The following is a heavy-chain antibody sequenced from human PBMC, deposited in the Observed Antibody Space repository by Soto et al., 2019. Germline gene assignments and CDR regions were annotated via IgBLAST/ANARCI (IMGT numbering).Heavy chain of an antibody. Sequence: SETLSLTCAVYGGSFSGYYWSWIRQPPGKGLEWIGEINHSGSTNYNPSLKSRVTISVDTSKNQFSLKLSSVTAADTAVYYCARGRRSVAGTWADYYYYYGMDVWGQGTTVTVSS. CDR1: GGSFSGYY. CDR2: INHSGST. D-gene: IGHD6-19*01. J-gene: IGHJ6*02. CDR3: ARGRRSVAGTWADYYYYYGMDV. V-gene: IGHV4-34*01.